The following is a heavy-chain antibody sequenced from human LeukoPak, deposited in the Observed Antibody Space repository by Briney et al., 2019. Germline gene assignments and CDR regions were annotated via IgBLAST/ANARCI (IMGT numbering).Heavy chain of an antibody. J-gene: IGHJ6*02. CDR2: INYSGST. Sequence: SQTLSLTCTVSGGSISSGGHYWSWIRQHPGKGLEWIGYINYSGSTYYNPSLKSRVNISVDTSQNQFYLELSSVTAADTAVYYCARDEAIFGAGYYYGMDVWGQGTTVTVSS. D-gene: IGHD3-3*01. V-gene: IGHV4-31*03. CDR1: GGSISSGGHY. CDR3: ARDEAIFGAGYYYGMDV.